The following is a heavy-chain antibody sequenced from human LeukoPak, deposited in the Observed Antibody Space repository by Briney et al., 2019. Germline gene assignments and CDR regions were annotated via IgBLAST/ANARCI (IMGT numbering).Heavy chain of an antibody. D-gene: IGHD5-18*01. Sequence: GGSLRLSCAASGFTFSSYAMSWVRQAPGKGLEWVSAISGSGGSTYYADSVKGRFTISRDNSKNTLYLQMNSLRAEDTAVYYCARGSMGIQLWLMVDYWGQGTLVTVSS. J-gene: IGHJ4*02. CDR1: GFTFSSYA. V-gene: IGHV3-23*01. CDR2: ISGSGGST. CDR3: ARGSMGIQLWLMVDY.